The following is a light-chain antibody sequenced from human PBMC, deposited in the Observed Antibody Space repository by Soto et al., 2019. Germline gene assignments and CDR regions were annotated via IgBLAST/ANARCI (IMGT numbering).Light chain of an antibody. CDR1: QVITND. CDR3: LQYGSSGT. V-gene: IGKV1-17*01. J-gene: IGKJ1*01. Sequence: IQMTQSPSSLSASVGDRLSITCRASQVITNDLGWYQQKPGKAPKRLIYAASTLQSGVPSRFSGSGSGTEFTLTISSLQPEDVATYYCLQYGSSGTFGQGTKVDIK. CDR2: AAS.